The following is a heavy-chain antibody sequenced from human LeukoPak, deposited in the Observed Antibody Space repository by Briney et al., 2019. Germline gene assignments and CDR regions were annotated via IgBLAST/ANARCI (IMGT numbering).Heavy chain of an antibody. CDR1: GGTFISYA. J-gene: IGHJ4*02. CDR2: IIPILGIA. D-gene: IGHD3-22*01. CDR3: ASDVYYYDSSGYSHFDY. V-gene: IGHV1-69*04. Sequence: SVKVSCKASGGTFISYAISWVRQAPGQGLEWMGRIIPILGIANYAQKFQGRVTITAPKSTSTAYMQLSSLRSEDTAVYYCASDVYYYDSSGYSHFDYWGQGTLVTVSS.